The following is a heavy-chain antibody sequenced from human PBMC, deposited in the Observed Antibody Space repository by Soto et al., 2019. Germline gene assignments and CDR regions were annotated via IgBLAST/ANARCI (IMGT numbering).Heavy chain of an antibody. D-gene: IGHD6-13*01. Sequence: PGGSLRFSCAASGFTFSSYAMHWVRQAPGKGLEYVSAISSNGGSTYYADSVKGRFTISRDNSKNTLYLQMGSLRAEDMAVYYCARGGYSTFFDAFDIWGHGTMVTVSS. CDR3: ARGGYSTFFDAFDI. CDR2: ISSNGGST. V-gene: IGHV3-64*02. J-gene: IGHJ3*02. CDR1: GFTFSSYA.